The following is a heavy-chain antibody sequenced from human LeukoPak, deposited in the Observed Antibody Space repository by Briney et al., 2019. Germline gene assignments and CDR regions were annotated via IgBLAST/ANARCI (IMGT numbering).Heavy chain of an antibody. CDR2: IYYSGST. V-gene: IGHV4-30-4*01. D-gene: IGHD2-2*01. CDR3: ARGTVPAPLDY. Sequence: SQTLSLTCTVSGVSISSGDYYWSWIRQPPGKGLEWIGYIYYSGSTYYNPSLKSRVTISVDTSKNQFSLKLSSVTAADTAVYYCARGTVPAPLDYWGQGTLVTVSS. CDR1: GVSISSGDYY. J-gene: IGHJ4*02.